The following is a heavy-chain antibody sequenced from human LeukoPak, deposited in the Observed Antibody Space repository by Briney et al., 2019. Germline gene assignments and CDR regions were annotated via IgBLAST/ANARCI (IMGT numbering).Heavy chain of an antibody. D-gene: IGHD3-10*01. CDR2: ISSSSSYI. Sequence: GGSLRLSCAASGFTFSSYCMNWVRQAPGKGLEWVSSISSSSSYIYYADSVKGRFTISRDNSKNTLYLQMNSLRAEDTAVYYCAKDPGRSITMVRGAADYWGQGTLVTVSS. V-gene: IGHV3-21*01. CDR3: AKDPGRSITMVRGAADY. CDR1: GFTFSSYC. J-gene: IGHJ4*02.